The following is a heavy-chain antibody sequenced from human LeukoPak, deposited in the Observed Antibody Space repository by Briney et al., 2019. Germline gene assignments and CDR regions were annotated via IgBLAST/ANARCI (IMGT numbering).Heavy chain of an antibody. V-gene: IGHV4-39*01. CDR3: ARPIVGATRGFDD. CDR2: ISYSGTT. Sequence: SETLSLTCTVSGGSISSTSNYWGWIRQPPGKELEWIGSISYSGTTFYNPSLESRVTISVDTSKNQFSLTLSSVTAADTAVYYCARPIVGATRGFDDWGQGTLVTVSS. D-gene: IGHD1-26*01. CDR1: GGSISSTSNY. J-gene: IGHJ4*02.